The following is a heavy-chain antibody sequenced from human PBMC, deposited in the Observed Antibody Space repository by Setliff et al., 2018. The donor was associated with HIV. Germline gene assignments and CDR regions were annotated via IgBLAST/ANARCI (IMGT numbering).Heavy chain of an antibody. CDR3: ARHKTHDYDGNSVYFDF. CDR2: IYHTGDT. D-gene: IGHD4-17*01. Sequence: SETLSLTCAVSGYYISNTGHYWGWIRQPPGKGLEWIGSIYHTGDTYDNPSLKNRVTISRDTSKDRFSLNLRSVTAADTAIYYCARHKTHDYDGNSVYFDFWGQGILVTVSS. CDR1: GYYISNTGHY. V-gene: IGHV4-38-2*01. J-gene: IGHJ4*02.